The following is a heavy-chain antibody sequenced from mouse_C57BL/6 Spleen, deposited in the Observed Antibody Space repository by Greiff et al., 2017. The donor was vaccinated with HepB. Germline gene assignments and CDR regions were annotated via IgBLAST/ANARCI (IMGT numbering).Heavy chain of an antibody. CDR3: ARSLITTVVAYYAMDY. D-gene: IGHD1-1*01. Sequence: EVQLVESGGGLVQPGGSLSLSCAASGFTFTDYYMSWVRQPPGKALEWLGFIRNKANGYTTEYSASVKGRFTISRDNSQSILYLQMNALRAEDSATYYCARSLITTVVAYYAMDYWGQGTSVTVSS. CDR1: GFTFTDYY. V-gene: IGHV7-3*01. CDR2: IRNKANGYTT. J-gene: IGHJ4*01.